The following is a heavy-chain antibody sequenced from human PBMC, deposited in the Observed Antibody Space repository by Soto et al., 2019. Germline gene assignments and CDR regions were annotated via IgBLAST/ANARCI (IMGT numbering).Heavy chain of an antibody. J-gene: IGHJ6*02. CDR1: GGSITNYY. V-gene: IGHV4-59*08. D-gene: IGHD3-10*01. CDR2: IQYNGYS. Sequence: QVQLQESGPGLVKPSETLSLTCTVSGGSITNYYCSWFRQPPGKGLEWIGYIQYNGYSAYNLSLKRLVTMSMDTSKTQFSLMLESVTATDTAVYYCARHGFGSLHGLVDVCGQGTTVIVSS. CDR3: ARHGFGSLHGLVDV.